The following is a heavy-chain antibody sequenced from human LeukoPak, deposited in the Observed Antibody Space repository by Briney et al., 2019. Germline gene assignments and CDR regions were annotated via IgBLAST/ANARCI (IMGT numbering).Heavy chain of an antibody. V-gene: IGHV3-21*01. CDR2: ISPSSSSM. D-gene: IGHD3-3*01. J-gene: IGHJ4*02. CDR1: GFTFSSYT. Sequence: GGSLRLSCSASGFTFSSYTMNWVRQAPGKGLEWASAISPSSSSMFYADSLQGRITISRDNAKNSLYLQISNVRAEDTAVYYCARDQNVRIEDYNFWSGQLDYWGQGTLVTVSS. CDR3: ARDQNVRIEDYNFWSGQLDY.